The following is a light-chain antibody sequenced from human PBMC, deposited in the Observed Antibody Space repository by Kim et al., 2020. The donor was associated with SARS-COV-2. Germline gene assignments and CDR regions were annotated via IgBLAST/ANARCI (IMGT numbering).Light chain of an antibody. CDR1: QSVNSNY. V-gene: IGKV3-20*01. CDR3: EEYGSSPRA. Sequence: EIVLTQSPGTLSLSPGERATLSCRASQSVNSNYFAWYQQKPGQAPRLLVYGISIRANGIPDRCSGSWSGTDFTLTISRLETEDFAVYYCEEYGSSPRAFGQGTKQEI. CDR2: GIS. J-gene: IGKJ2*01.